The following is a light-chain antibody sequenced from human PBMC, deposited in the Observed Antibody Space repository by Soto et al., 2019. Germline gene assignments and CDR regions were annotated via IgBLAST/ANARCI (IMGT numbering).Light chain of an antibody. CDR1: QSVSNN. CDR2: GAS. V-gene: IGKV3-15*01. CDR3: QQYNKWPQT. J-gene: IGKJ1*01. Sequence: DIVWTQSPGTLSLSPGERDTLSCMASQSVSNNYLAWYQQKPGQAPRLLIYGASTRATDIPPSFTGSGSGTEFTLTISSLQSEDIAVYYCQQYNKWPQTFGQGTQVDIK.